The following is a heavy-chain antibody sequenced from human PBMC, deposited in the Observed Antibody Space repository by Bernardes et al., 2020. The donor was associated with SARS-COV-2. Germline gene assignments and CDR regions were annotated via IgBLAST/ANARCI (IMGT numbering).Heavy chain of an antibody. Sequence: GESLKLSCKGSGFSFTNYWIGWVRQMPGKGLEWMGLVYPGDSHTTYSPSFQGHVTISVDKSISTAFLQWSSLKASDTAMYYCTITRYYGVYVGFDYWGQGTLVTVPS. J-gene: IGHJ4*02. CDR3: TITRYYGVYVGFDY. V-gene: IGHV5-51*01. CDR2: VYPGDSHT. D-gene: IGHD3-10*01. CDR1: GFSFTNYW.